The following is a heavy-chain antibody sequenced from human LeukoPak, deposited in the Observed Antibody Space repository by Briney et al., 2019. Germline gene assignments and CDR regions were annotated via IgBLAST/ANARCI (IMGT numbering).Heavy chain of an antibody. CDR2: LYPNSGDT. D-gene: IGHD1-26*01. J-gene: IGHJ2*01. CDR1: RYTLTGYY. CDR3: ARAGGNYYGWYFDL. Sequence: ASVKVSCKASRYTLTGYYIYWVRQDPGQGLEWMGWLYPNSGDTSYSQKFRGRVTMTRDRSISTAYMDLSRLRSDDAAIYYCARAGGNYYGWYFDLWGRGTLVTVSS. V-gene: IGHV1-2*02.